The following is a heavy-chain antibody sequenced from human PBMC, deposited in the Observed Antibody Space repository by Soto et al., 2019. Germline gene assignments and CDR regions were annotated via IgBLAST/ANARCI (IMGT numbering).Heavy chain of an antibody. Sequence: GKGLEWIGSIYYSGSTYYNPSLKSRVTISVDTSKHQFSLKLSSVTAADTAVFFFFQAEDGIRDVRSVSAFLLNRSSDL. CDR3: FQAEDGIRDVRSVSAFLLNRSSDL. D-gene: IGHD3-10*02. CDR2: IYYSGST. J-gene: IGHJ2*01. V-gene: IGHV4-39*01.